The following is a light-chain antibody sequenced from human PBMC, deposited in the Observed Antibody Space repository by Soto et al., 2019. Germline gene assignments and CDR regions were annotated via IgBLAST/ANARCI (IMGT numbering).Light chain of an antibody. CDR2: GAS. J-gene: IGKJ1*01. CDR3: QQYNEWPPWT. CDR1: QSVRNN. Sequence: DIVMTQSPATLSVTPGERATLSCRASQSVRNNLAWYQQKPGQAPRLLIFGASTRATGTPARFSGSGSGTEFTLTISSLQSEDFAIYYCQQYNEWPPWTFGQGTKVDIK. V-gene: IGKV3-15*01.